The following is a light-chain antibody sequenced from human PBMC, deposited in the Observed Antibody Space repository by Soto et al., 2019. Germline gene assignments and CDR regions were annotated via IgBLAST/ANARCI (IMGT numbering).Light chain of an antibody. CDR1: QSVSSTY. CDR3: QQYGSSPYT. V-gene: IGKV3-20*01. J-gene: IGKJ2*01. CDR2: GAS. Sequence: EIVLTQSPGTLSLSPGERATLSCRASQSVSSTYLAWYQRKPGQAPRLLIYGASIRATGVPDRFSGSGSGTDFTLTISRLEPEDFAVYYCQQYGSSPYTFGQGTKLEIK.